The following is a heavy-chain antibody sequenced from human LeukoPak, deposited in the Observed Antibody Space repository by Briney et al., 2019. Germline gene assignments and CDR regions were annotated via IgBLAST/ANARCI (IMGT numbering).Heavy chain of an antibody. V-gene: IGHV3-7*03. CDR2: IKQDGSEK. CDR1: GFSFSTYW. J-gene: IGHJ4*02. D-gene: IGHD5-12*01. CDR3: AKGRGYSDY. Sequence: GGSLRLSCAASGFSFSTYWMSWVRQAPGKGLEWVANIKQDGSEKYYVDSVKGRFTISRDNAKNSLYLQMNSLRAEDTAVYYCAKGRGYSDYWGQGTLVTVSS.